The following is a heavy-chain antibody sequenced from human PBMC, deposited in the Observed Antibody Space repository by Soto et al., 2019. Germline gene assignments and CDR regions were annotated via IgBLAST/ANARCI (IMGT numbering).Heavy chain of an antibody. CDR2: ISGSGGST. V-gene: IGHV3-23*01. Sequence: GGSLRLSCAASGFTFSSYAMSWARQAPGKGLEWVSAISGSGGSTYYAASVKGRFTISRDNSKNTPYLQRNSLGAEDTAVYYCPKSLRIAARPFLGSGWFDPWGQGTLVTVS. CDR3: PKSLRIAARPFLGSGWFDP. CDR1: GFTFSSYA. J-gene: IGHJ5*02. D-gene: IGHD6-6*01.